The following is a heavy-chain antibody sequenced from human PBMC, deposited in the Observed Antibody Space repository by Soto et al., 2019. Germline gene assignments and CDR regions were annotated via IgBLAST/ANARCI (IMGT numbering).Heavy chain of an antibody. V-gene: IGHV4-34*01. CDR1: GGSFSGYY. J-gene: IGHJ4*02. CDR2: INHSGST. CDR3: ARGTTVTVDY. D-gene: IGHD4-17*01. Sequence: QVQLQQWGAGLLKPSETLSLTCAVYGGSFSGYYWSWIRQPPGKGLEWIGEINHSGSTNYNPSLQSRVPISVDTSKNQFSLNLSSVTAADTAVYYCARGTTVTVDYWGQGTLVTVSS.